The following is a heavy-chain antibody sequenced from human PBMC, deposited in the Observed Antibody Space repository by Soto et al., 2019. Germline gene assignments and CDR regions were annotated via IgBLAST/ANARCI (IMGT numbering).Heavy chain of an antibody. CDR3: AGTRNFVQAPFRHWFRP. D-gene: IGHD1-7*01. J-gene: IGHJ5*02. V-gene: IGHV1-18*04. Sequence: QVQLVQSGAEVKKPGASVKVSCKASGYTFTSYGISWVRQAPGQGLEWMGWISAYNGNTNYAQKLQGRVTMTTDTSTRTGYMEARRLRSYGTAVDYRAGTRNFVQAPFRHWFRPWGPGTLVHVPS. CDR1: GYTFTSYG. CDR2: ISAYNGNT.